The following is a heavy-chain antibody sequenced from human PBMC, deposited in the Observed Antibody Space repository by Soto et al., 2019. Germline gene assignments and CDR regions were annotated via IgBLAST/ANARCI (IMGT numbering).Heavy chain of an antibody. CDR2: IIPIFGTA. Sequence: SVKVSCKASGGTFSSYAISWVRQAPGQGLEWMGGIIPIFGTANYAQKFQGRVTITADESTSTAYMELSSLRSEDTAVYYCARGTTYYDFWSGPSNQDAFDIWGQGTMVTVSS. D-gene: IGHD3-3*01. V-gene: IGHV1-69*13. CDR3: ARGTTYYDFWSGPSNQDAFDI. CDR1: GGTFSSYA. J-gene: IGHJ3*02.